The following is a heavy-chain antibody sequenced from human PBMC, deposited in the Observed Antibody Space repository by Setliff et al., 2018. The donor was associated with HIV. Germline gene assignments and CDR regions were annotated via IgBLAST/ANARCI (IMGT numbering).Heavy chain of an antibody. CDR1: GYTFTGYY. CDR2: INPKSGGT. J-gene: IGHJ4*02. CDR3: VRDLSVIGTAQGGLDY. Sequence: ASVKVSCKASGYTFTGYYMHWVRQAPGQGLEWMGWINPKSGGTKYAPKFQGRVTMTRDTSVRSVYMELAGLTSGDVAVYYCVRDLSVIGTAQGGLDYWGQGTLVTVSS. D-gene: IGHD1-7*01. V-gene: IGHV1-2*02.